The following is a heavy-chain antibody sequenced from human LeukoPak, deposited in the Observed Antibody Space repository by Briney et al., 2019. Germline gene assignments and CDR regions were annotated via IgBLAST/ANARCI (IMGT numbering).Heavy chain of an antibody. CDR1: GGSISSYS. Sequence: PSETLSLTCTVSGGSISSYSWSWIRQPAGKGLEWIGRIYTSGSTNYNPALKSRVTMSVDTSKNQFSLKLSSVTAADTAVYYCARDNWSGGSCYGMDVWGQGTTVTVSS. CDR3: ARDNWSGGSCYGMDV. J-gene: IGHJ6*02. V-gene: IGHV4-4*07. CDR2: IYTSGST. D-gene: IGHD2-15*01.